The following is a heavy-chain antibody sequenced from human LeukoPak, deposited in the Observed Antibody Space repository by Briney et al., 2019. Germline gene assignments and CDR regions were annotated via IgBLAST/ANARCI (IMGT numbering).Heavy chain of an antibody. J-gene: IGHJ4*02. CDR2: IYYSGST. CDR1: GGSISSSSYY. Sequence: SETLSLTCTVSGGSISSSSYYWGWIRQPPGKGLEWIGSIYYSGSTYYNPSLKGRVTISVDTSKNQFSLKLSSVTAADTAVYYCARLYGGPGHFDHWGQGTLVTVSS. CDR3: ARLYGGPGHFDH. V-gene: IGHV4-39*01. D-gene: IGHD4-23*01.